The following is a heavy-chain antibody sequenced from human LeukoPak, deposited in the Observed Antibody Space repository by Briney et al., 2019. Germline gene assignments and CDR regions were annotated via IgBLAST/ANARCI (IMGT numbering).Heavy chain of an antibody. D-gene: IGHD3-3*02. CDR1: GFTLSSYG. V-gene: IGHV3-66*01. CDR3: ARTFTHYYMDV. Sequence: GGSLTLSCAVSGFTLSSYGMSWVRQAAGGGLEWVSGIYNGDNTYYADSVKGRFTNSRHSSQNTLILQMNSLRAEDTAVYYGARTFTHYYMDVWGRGTTVTISS. CDR2: IYNGDNT. J-gene: IGHJ6*03.